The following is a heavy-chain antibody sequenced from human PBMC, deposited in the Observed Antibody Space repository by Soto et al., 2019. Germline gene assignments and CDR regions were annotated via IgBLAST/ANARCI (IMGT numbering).Heavy chain of an antibody. Sequence: QVQLVASGGGAVQPGASLRLSCVASGFDFTYYAMHWVRQAPGKGLESVAVMSSDGSKIHHTDSVKGRFTNSRDNSKNALYLQMNSLRKEDTAVYFCAKNEGVGGTLGLFNYWGQGTLVTVSS. CDR3: AKNEGVGGTLGLFNY. J-gene: IGHJ4*02. V-gene: IGHV3-30*18. CDR1: GFDFTYYA. D-gene: IGHD1-26*01. CDR2: MSSDGSKI.